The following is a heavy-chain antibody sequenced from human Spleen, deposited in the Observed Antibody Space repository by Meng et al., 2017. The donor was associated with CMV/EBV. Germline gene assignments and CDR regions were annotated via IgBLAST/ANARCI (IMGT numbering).Heavy chain of an antibody. CDR1: GYTFTGYY. J-gene: IGHJ6*02. D-gene: IGHD2-2*01. V-gene: IGHV1-2*02. CDR2: INPNSGGT. CDR3: ARAYCSSNICPDYISYYYSMDV. Sequence: ASVKVSCKASGYTFTGYYMHWVRQAPGQGLEWMGWINPNSGGTNYAQNFQGRVTMTRDTSISTAHMELSRLNSDDTAVYYCARAYCSSNICPDYISYYYSMDVWGQGTTVTVSS.